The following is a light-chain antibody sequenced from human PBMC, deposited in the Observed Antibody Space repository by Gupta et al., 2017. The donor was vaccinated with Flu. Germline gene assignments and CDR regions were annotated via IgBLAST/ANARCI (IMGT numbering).Light chain of an antibody. V-gene: IGLV2-14*03. J-gene: IGLJ3*02. CDR1: SSDSGGYNY. CDR2: DDS. Sequence: SITISCTGTSSDSGGYNYVSCYQHHQHTAPNLMILDDSNRPSAVSNLASCSESENTASLTISVPEGEDEDDDYYSSSTNSNMRVFGGGTKLTVL. CDR3: SSSTNSNMRV.